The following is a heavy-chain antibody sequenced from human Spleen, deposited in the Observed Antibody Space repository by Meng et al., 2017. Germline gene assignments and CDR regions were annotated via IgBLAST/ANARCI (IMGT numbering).Heavy chain of an antibody. CDR1: VFTFISYW. J-gene: IGHJ6*02. V-gene: IGHV3-74*01. CDR3: ARGLVSSSWYWRDSYYYGMDV. Sequence: GESLKISCAPSVFTFISYWMHWVRQAPGKGLVWVSRINSDGSSTNYADSVKGGFTISRDNAKNTLYLQMNSLRAEDTAVYYCARGLVSSSWYWRDSYYYGMDVWGQGTTVTVSS. CDR2: INSDGSST. D-gene: IGHD6-13*01.